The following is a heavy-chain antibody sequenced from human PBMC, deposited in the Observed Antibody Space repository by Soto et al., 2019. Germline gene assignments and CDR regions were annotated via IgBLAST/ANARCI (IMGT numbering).Heavy chain of an antibody. D-gene: IGHD3-22*01. CDR3: TGKGYYYDSSGYTYNWFDP. CDR1: GFTFSGSA. J-gene: IGHJ5*02. CDR2: IRSKANSYAT. Sequence: GGSLRLSCAASGFTFSGSAMHWVRQASGKGLEWVGRIRSKANSYATAYAASVKGRFTISRDDSKNTAYLQMNSLKTEDTAVYYCTGKGYYYDSSGYTYNWFDPWGQGTLVTVSS. V-gene: IGHV3-73*01.